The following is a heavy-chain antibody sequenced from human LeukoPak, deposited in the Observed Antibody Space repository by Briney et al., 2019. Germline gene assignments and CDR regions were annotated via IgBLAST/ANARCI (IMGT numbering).Heavy chain of an antibody. CDR3: ARDPQPYDYGDYF. J-gene: IGHJ4*02. D-gene: IGHD4-17*01. V-gene: IGHV3-23*01. Sequence: GGSLRLSCAASGFTFSNYAMSWVRQAPGKGLEWVSAISGSGENTYYADSVKGRFTISRDNAKNSLYLQMNSLRAEDTAVYYCARDPQPYDYGDYFGAQEPLVPVS. CDR2: ISGSGENT. CDR1: GFTFSNYA.